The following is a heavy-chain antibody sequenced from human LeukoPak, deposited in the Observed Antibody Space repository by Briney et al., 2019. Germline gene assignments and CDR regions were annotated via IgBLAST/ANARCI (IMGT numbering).Heavy chain of an antibody. CDR1: GGSISSSSYY. CDR2: IYYSGST. Sequence: SETLSLTCTVSGGSISSSSYYWGWIRQSPGKGLEWIGSIYYSGSTYYNPSLKSRVTISVDTSKNQFSLKLSSVTAADTAEYYCARPRGFNIFDYWGQGTLVTVSS. CDR3: ARPRGFNIFDY. D-gene: IGHD6-25*01. J-gene: IGHJ4*02. V-gene: IGHV4-39*01.